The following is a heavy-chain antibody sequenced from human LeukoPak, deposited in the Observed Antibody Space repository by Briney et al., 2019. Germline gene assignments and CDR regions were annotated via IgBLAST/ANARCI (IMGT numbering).Heavy chain of an antibody. CDR1: GASISNYY. CDR3: AREEMATDYFDY. CDR2: IHSSGST. V-gene: IGHV4-4*07. Sequence: PSETLSLTCTVSGASISNYYWSWIRQPAGKGLEWIGRIHSSGSTNYNPSLRSRVTMSVDTSKNQFSLKLSSVTAADTAVYYCAREEMATDYFDYWGQGTLVTVSS. D-gene: IGHD5-24*01. J-gene: IGHJ4*02.